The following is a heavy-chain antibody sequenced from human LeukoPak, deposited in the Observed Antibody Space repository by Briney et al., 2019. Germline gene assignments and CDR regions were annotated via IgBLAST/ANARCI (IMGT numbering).Heavy chain of an antibody. D-gene: IGHD2-2*02. J-gene: IGHJ6*02. Sequence: AGESLKISCKGSGYSFQDYWIGWVRQMPGKDPELMGRIFPHDSDTKYSPSFEGQVTISVDKSISTAYVQWGSLRVSDTAIYYCAKFGIRGCSSSTRCYTSFFYYGMDVWGQGTTVTVSS. CDR3: AKFGIRGCSSSTRCYTSFFYYGMDV. CDR1: GYSFQDYW. CDR2: IFPHDSDT. V-gene: IGHV5-51*01.